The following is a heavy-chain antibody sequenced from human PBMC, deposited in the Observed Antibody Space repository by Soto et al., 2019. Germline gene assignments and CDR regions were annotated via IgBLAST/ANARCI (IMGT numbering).Heavy chain of an antibody. D-gene: IGHD4-17*01. CDR3: ARNPTV. J-gene: IGHJ4*02. Sequence: QVQLQESGPGLVKPSQTLSLTCTVPGGSISSGGYYWSWIRQHPGKGLEWIGYIYYSGSTYYNPSLKNRATRSVATHKNQFTLKLSSVTAAATAVLYCARNPTVWGQGTLVTVSS. V-gene: IGHV4-31*03. CDR1: GGSISSGGYY. CDR2: IYYSGST.